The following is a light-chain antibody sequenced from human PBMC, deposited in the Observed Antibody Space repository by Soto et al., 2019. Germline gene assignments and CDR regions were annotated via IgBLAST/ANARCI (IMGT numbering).Light chain of an antibody. CDR1: QGIGDT. CDR2: GTS. J-gene: IGKJ2*01. CDR3: HQYGSSPYT. V-gene: IGKV3-20*01. Sequence: EVVMRQSPATLSVSPGEGATLSCRASQGIGDTLAWYQHKPGQTPRLLIHGTSNRATGIPDRFSGSRSGTDFTLTISRLEPEDFAVYYCHQYGSSPYTFGQGTKVDIK.